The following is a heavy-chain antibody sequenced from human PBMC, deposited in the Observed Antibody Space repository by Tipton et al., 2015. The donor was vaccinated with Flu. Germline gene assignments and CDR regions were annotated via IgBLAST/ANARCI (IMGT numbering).Heavy chain of an antibody. CDR1: GFIFSTYG. J-gene: IGHJ4*02. CDR2: ISGGGGGT. Sequence: SLRLSCAASGFIFSTYGMHWVRQAPGKRLEWISAISGGGGGTYYADSVKGRFTISRDNSRNTLYLRMNSLRAEDTAIYYCAKVIPEKVAGLDYWGQGTLVTVSS. V-gene: IGHV3-23*01. CDR3: AKVIPEKVAGLDY. D-gene: IGHD6-19*01.